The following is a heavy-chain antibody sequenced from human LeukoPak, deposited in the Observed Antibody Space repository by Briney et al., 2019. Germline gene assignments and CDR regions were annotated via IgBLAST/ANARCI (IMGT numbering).Heavy chain of an antibody. J-gene: IGHJ4*02. CDR3: ARYLSVPAAASLRYFDY. Sequence: GASVKVSCKASGYTFTSYGISWVRQAPGQGLEWMGLISAYNGNTNYAQKLQGRVTMTTDTSTSTAYMELRSLRSDDTAVYYCARYLSVPAAASLRYFDYWGQGTLVTVSS. CDR2: ISAYNGNT. CDR1: GYTFTSYG. D-gene: IGHD2-2*01. V-gene: IGHV1-18*01.